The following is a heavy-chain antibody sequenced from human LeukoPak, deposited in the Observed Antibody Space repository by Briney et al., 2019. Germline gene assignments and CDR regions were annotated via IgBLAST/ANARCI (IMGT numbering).Heavy chain of an antibody. CDR3: AKVNTATYIIRDAFDI. CDR1: GFSVSSNY. V-gene: IGHV3-23*01. J-gene: IGHJ3*02. Sequence: GGSLRLSCAASGFSVSSNYMSWVRQAPGKGLEWVSAISGSGVGTYYAGSVKGRFTISRDNSKNTLYLQMNSLRAEDTAVYYCAKVNTATYIIRDAFDIWGQGTMVTVSS. CDR2: ISGSGVGT. D-gene: IGHD2-15*01.